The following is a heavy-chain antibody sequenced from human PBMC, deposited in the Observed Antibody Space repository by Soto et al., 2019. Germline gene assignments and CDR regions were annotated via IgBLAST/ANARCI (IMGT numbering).Heavy chain of an antibody. D-gene: IGHD3-10*01. CDR1: GGSISSGDYY. CDR3: ARGTKYYGRYLGY. V-gene: IGHV4-30-4*01. CDR2: IYYSGST. Sequence: SETLSLTCTVSGGSISSGDYYWSWIRQPPGKGLEWIGYIYYSGSTYYNPSLKSRVTISVDTSKNQFSLKLSSVTAADTAVYYCARGTKYYGRYLGYWGQGTLVTVSS. J-gene: IGHJ4*02.